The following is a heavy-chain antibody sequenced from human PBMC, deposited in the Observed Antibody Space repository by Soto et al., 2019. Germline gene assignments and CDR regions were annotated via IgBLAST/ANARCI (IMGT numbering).Heavy chain of an antibody. J-gene: IGHJ3*02. CDR3: ATDRLEDSSGYYFAAQVGAFDI. CDR2: IYYSGST. Sequence: SETLSLTCAVSGGSMSSYYWSWIRQPPGKGLEWLGYIYYSGSTNYNPSLKSRVTISVDTSKNQFSLKLNSVTAADTAVYYCATDRLEDSSGYYFAAQVGAFDIWGQGTMVTVSS. CDR1: GGSMSSYY. V-gene: IGHV4-59*12. D-gene: IGHD3-22*01.